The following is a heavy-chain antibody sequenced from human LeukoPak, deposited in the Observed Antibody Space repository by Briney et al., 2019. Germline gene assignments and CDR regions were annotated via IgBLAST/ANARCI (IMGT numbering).Heavy chain of an antibody. CDR3: AREVAGWDFDY. Sequence: ASVKVSCKASGYTFTGYYMHWVRQAPGQGLEWMRRINPNSGGTNYAQKFQGRVTMTRDTSISTAYMELSRLRSDDTAVYYCAREVAGWDFDYWGQGTLVTVSS. J-gene: IGHJ4*02. CDR1: GYTFTGYY. CDR2: INPNSGGT. V-gene: IGHV1-2*06. D-gene: IGHD1-14*01.